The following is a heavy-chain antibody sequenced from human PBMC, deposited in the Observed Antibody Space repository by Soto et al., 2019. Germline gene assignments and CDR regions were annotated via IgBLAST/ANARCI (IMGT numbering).Heavy chain of an antibody. Sequence: SETLSLTCAVYGGSFSGYYWSWIRQPPGKGLEWIGEINHSGSTNYNPSLKSRVTISVDTSKNQFSLKLSSVTAADTAVYCCASRKVVTALIDYWGQGTLVTVSS. V-gene: IGHV4-34*01. J-gene: IGHJ4*02. CDR1: GGSFSGYY. CDR3: ASRKVVTALIDY. CDR2: INHSGST. D-gene: IGHD2-21*02.